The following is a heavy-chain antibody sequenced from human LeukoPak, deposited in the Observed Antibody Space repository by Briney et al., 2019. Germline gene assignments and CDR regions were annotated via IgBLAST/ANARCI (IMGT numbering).Heavy chain of an antibody. J-gene: IGHJ6*03. Sequence: ASVKVSCKASGYTFTSYHMHWVRQAPGQGLEWMGIINPSGGSPTYAQKFQGRVTMTRNMSTSTVYMELSSLRSDDTAVYYCARGTTDYYMDVWGKGTTVTVSS. V-gene: IGHV1-46*01. CDR1: GYTFTSYH. CDR2: INPSGGSP. CDR3: ARGTTDYYMDV. D-gene: IGHD1-1*01.